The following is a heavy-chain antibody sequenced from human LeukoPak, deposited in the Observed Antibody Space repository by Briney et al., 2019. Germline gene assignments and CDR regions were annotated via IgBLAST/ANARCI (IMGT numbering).Heavy chain of an antibody. CDR2: ISSSSSYI. CDR3: ARELASYSSSYYFDY. Sequence: GGSLRLSCAASGFTFSSYSMNWVRQAPGKGLEWVSSISSSSSYIYHADSVKGRFTISRDNAKNSLYLQMNSLRAEDTAVYYCARELASYSSSYYFDYWGQGTLVTVSS. V-gene: IGHV3-21*01. D-gene: IGHD6-13*01. J-gene: IGHJ4*02. CDR1: GFTFSSYS.